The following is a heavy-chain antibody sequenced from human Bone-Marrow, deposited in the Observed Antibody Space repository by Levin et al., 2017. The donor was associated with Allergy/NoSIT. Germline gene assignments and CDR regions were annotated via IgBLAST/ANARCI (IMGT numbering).Heavy chain of an antibody. D-gene: IGHD2-21*02. J-gene: IGHJ5*02. Sequence: VASVKVSCKASGYTFTGYYMHWVRQAPGQGLEWMGWINPNSGGTNYAQKFQGRVTMTRDTSISTAYMELSRLRSDDTAVYYCASTTVVVTAILDEVWFDPWGQGTLVTVSS. CDR1: GYTFTGYY. CDR3: ASTTVVVTAILDEVWFDP. CDR2: INPNSGGT. V-gene: IGHV1-2*02.